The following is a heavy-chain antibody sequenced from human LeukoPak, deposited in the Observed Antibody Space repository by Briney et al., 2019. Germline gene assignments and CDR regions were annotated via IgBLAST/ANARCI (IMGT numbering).Heavy chain of an antibody. V-gene: IGHV4-61*02. D-gene: IGHD5-12*01. CDR3: ARDCPTVGYSGYDFYYYYMDV. Sequence: SETLSLTCTVSGGSISSGSYYWSWIRQPAGKGLEWIGRIYTSGSTNYNPSLKSRVTISVDTSKNQFSLKLSSVTAADTAVYYCARDCPTVGYSGYDFYYYYMDVWGKGTTVTVSS. CDR1: GGSISSGSYY. CDR2: IYTSGST. J-gene: IGHJ6*03.